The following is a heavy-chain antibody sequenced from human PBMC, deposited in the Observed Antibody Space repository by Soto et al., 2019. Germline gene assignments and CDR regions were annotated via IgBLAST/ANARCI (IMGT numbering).Heavy chain of an antibody. D-gene: IGHD1-26*01. Sequence: SETRSLTCGGVGGSISNSNWWTWVRQPPGKGLEWIGEIYHRGSTNYNSSLMSRVTISLDKVNNQFSLKLTSATAADTAVYYCAHRPIVGAAICGKGTPVTVSS. V-gene: IGHV4-4*02. CDR2: IYHRGST. CDR1: GGSISNSNW. J-gene: IGHJ4*02. CDR3: AHRPIVGAAI.